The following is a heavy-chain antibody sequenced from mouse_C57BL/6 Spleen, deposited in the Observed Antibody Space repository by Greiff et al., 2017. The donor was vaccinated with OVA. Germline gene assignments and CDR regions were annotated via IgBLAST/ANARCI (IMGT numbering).Heavy chain of an antibody. CDR2: ISYSGST. D-gene: IGHD1-1*01. CDR1: GYSITSDY. J-gene: IGHJ1*03. Sequence: EVQLQQSGPGLAKPSQTLSLTCSVTGYSITSDYWNWIRKFPGNKLEYMGYISYSGSTYYNPSLKSRISITRDTSKNQYYLQLNSVTTEDTATYYCARSSHYYGSSLYWYFDVWGTGTTVTVSS. CDR3: ARSSHYYGSSLYWYFDV. V-gene: IGHV3-8*01.